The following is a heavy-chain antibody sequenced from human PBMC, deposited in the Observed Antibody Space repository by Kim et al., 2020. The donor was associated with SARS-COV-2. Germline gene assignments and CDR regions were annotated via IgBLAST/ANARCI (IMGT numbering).Heavy chain of an antibody. Sequence: ASVKVSCKASGYTFTSHGISWVRQAPGQGLEWMGWINPYIGNTHYAQKFHGRITMTTDTSTSAAYMDLRSLRSDDTAVYYCARVPYYDNTDALDVWGQGTTVTVSS. CDR1: GYTFTSHG. V-gene: IGHV1-18*04. J-gene: IGHJ6*02. D-gene: IGHD3-16*01. CDR2: INPYIGNT. CDR3: ARVPYYDNTDALDV.